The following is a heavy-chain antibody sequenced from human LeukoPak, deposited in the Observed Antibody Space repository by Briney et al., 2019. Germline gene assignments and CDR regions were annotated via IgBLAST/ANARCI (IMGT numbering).Heavy chain of an antibody. Sequence: ASVKVSCKASGGTFSSYAISWVRQAPGQGLEWMGWISAYNGNTNYAQKLQGRVTMTTDTSTSTAYMELRSLRSDDTAVYYCARGSGLQLWLTDFDYWGQGTLVTVSS. J-gene: IGHJ4*02. D-gene: IGHD5-18*01. V-gene: IGHV1-18*01. CDR1: GGTFSSYA. CDR2: ISAYNGNT. CDR3: ARGSGLQLWLTDFDY.